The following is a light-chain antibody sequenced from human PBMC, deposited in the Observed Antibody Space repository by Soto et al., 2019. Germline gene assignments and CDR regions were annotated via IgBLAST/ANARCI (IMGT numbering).Light chain of an antibody. V-gene: IGKV1-5*03. CDR2: QAS. CDR1: QSISRQ. Sequence: DIQMTQSPSTLSASVGDRVSITCRASQSISRQLAWYQQKPGKAPNLLIYQASNLETGVPSRFTGSGSGTEFTLTISSLQPDDLATYCLLQYQSYWTFGQGTKVEVK. J-gene: IGKJ1*01. CDR3: LQYQSYWT.